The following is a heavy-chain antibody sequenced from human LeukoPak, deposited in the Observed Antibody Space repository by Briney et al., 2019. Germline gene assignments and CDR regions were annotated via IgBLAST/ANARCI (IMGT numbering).Heavy chain of an antibody. Sequence: PGRSLRLSCAASGFTFSSYPMHWVGPAPRRGLEGVAVISSDGTIKYYADSVKGRFTISRDNHKNTLYLQTNSLRAEDTAVYYCVREVVGAIYFDYWGQGALVTVSS. V-gene: IGHV3-30-3*01. CDR1: GFTFSSYP. D-gene: IGHD1-26*01. J-gene: IGHJ4*02. CDR3: VREVVGAIYFDY. CDR2: ISSDGTIK.